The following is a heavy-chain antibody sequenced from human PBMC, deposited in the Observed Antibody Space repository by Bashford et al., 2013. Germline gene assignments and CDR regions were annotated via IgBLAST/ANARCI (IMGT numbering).Heavy chain of an antibody. V-gene: IGHV2-26*01. CDR3: ARIPPYYDILTGYLSAYYYYYMDV. CDR2: IFSNDEK. J-gene: IGHJ6*03. Sequence: WIRQPPGKALEWLAHIFSNDEKSYSTSLKSRLTISKDTSKSQVVLTMTNMDPVDTATYYCARIPPYYDILTGYLSAYYYYYMDVWGKGTTVTVSS. D-gene: IGHD3-9*01.